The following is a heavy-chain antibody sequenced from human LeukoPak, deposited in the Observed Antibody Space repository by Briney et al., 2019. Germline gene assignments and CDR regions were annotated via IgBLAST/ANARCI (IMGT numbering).Heavy chain of an antibody. CDR3: ARDVGSTVTEGDAFDI. J-gene: IGHJ3*02. CDR1: GGSISSGGYY. D-gene: IGHD4-17*01. CDR2: IYYSGST. Sequence: PSETLSLTCTVSGGSISSGGYYWSWIRQHPGKGLECIGYIYYSGSTYYNPSLKSRVTISVDTSKNQFSLKLSSVTAADTAVYYCARDVGSTVTEGDAFDIWGQGTMVTVSS. V-gene: IGHV4-31*03.